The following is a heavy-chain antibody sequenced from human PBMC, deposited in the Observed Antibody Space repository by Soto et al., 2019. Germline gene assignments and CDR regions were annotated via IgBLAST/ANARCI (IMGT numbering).Heavy chain of an antibody. CDR2: INPNSGGT. CDR1: GYTFTGYY. Sequence: QVQLVQSGAEVKKPGASVKVSCKASGYTFTGYYMHWVRQAPGQGLEWMGWINPNSGGTNYAQKFQGWVTMTRDTSISTAYMELSRLRSDDTAVYYCARARGGYCSGGSCYWFDPWGQGTLVTVSS. D-gene: IGHD2-15*01. V-gene: IGHV1-2*04. J-gene: IGHJ5*02. CDR3: ARARGGYCSGGSCYWFDP.